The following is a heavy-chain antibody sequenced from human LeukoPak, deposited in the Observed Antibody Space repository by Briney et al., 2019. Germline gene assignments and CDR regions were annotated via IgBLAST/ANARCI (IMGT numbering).Heavy chain of an antibody. J-gene: IGHJ6*03. D-gene: IGHD1-14*01. Sequence: GGSLRLSCAASGFTFSAFGMHWVRLAPGKGLEWLTYIQYDGSNKYYADSVRGRFTISRDNAKNSLYLQMNSLRPEDTALYYCAKGTGHMDVWGKGTTVTISS. CDR1: GFTFSAFG. CDR3: AKGTGHMDV. V-gene: IGHV3-30*02. CDR2: IQYDGSNK.